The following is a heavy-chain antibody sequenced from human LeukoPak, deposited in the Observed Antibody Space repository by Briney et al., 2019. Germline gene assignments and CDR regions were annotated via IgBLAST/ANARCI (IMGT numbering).Heavy chain of an antibody. CDR3: ASNPPRTGDFNY. Sequence: ASVTVSCKTSGYTFTNYDINWVRQAPGQGLEWMGWMSPNNGNTGYAQKFQGRVTMTRDTSINIAYMELSSLRSEDTAVYYCASNPPRTGDFNYWGQGALVTVSS. V-gene: IGHV1-8*01. CDR1: GYTFTNYD. CDR2: MSPNNGNT. D-gene: IGHD7-27*01. J-gene: IGHJ4*02.